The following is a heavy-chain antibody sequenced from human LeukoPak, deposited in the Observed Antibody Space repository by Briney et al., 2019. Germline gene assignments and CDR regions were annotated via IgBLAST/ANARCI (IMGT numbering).Heavy chain of an antibody. CDR1: GSPLTEFS. Sequence: APVQFSCKVSGSPLTEFSMDWVRKAPGKGLGGMGGFDPEDGEIVYAQKFQGRVTMTEDTSTDTAYMELSSLRSEDTAVYYCATDESFGESHFDYWGQGTLVTVSS. J-gene: IGHJ4*02. D-gene: IGHD3-10*01. CDR2: FDPEDGEI. CDR3: ATDESFGESHFDY. V-gene: IGHV1-24*01.